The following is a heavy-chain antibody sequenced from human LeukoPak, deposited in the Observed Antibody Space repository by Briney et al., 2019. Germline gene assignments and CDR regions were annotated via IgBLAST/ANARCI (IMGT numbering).Heavy chain of an antibody. D-gene: IGHD3-3*01. CDR3: VASTIFGVVNPFDY. Sequence: PGGSLRLSCAASGFTFSSYSMNWVRQAPGKGLEWVSYISSSSSTIYYADSVKGRFTISRDNSKNTLYLQMNSLRAEDTAVYYCVASTIFGVVNPFDYWGQGTLVTVSS. CDR1: GFTFSSYS. V-gene: IGHV3-48*01. J-gene: IGHJ4*02. CDR2: ISSSSSTI.